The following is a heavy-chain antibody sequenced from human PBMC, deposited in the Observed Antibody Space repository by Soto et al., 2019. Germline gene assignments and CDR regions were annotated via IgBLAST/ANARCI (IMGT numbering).Heavy chain of an antibody. Sequence: PGGSLRLSCAASGFTVSSSQMTWVRQAPGKALEWVSVIFIGGAGTFYADSVKGRFTISRDNFKNTLYLQLSSLRAEDTAIYFCAKDPNGDYVGAFDSWGQGSLVTVSS. CDR3: AKDPNGDYVGAFDS. CDR1: GFTVSSSQ. J-gene: IGHJ4*02. CDR2: IFIGGAGT. D-gene: IGHD4-17*01. V-gene: IGHV3-23*03.